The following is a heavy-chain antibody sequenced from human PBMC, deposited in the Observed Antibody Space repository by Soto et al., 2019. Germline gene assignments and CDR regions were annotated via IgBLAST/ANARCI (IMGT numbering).Heavy chain of an antibody. V-gene: IGHV5-51*01. CDR3: ARQDCSGGSCYSSRHYYYGMDV. CDR1: GYSFTSYW. J-gene: IGHJ6*02. D-gene: IGHD2-15*01. Sequence: XDSLTISGKGSGYSFTSYWIAWVRQVPGKGLEWMGIIYPADSDVRHSPSFQGQVTISVDKSLSTAYLQWSSLKASDTAMYYCARQDCSGGSCYSSRHYYYGMDVWGQGTTVTVS. CDR2: IYPADSDV.